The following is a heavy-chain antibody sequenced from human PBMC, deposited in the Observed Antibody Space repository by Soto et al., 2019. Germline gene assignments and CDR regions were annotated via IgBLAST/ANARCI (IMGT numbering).Heavy chain of an antibody. CDR2: IIPIFGTA. Sequence: SVKVSCKASGGTFSSYAISWVRQAPGQGLEWMGGIIPIFGTANYARKFKGRVTITADESTSTAYMELSSLRSEDTAVYYCAKGDYDILTGYKGRLYYMDVWGKGTTVTVSS. V-gene: IGHV1-69*13. D-gene: IGHD3-9*01. CDR1: GGTFSSYA. CDR3: AKGDYDILTGYKGRLYYMDV. J-gene: IGHJ6*03.